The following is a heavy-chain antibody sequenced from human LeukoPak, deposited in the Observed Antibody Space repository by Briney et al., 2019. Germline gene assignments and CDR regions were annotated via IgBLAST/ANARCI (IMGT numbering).Heavy chain of an antibody. V-gene: IGHV4-4*07. CDR2: IYTSGST. J-gene: IGHJ5*02. CDR3: AAEYYYDSSGYYKA. CDR1: GGSISSYY. Sequence: SETLSLTCTVSGGSISSYYRSWIRQPAGKGLEWIGRIYTSGSTNYNPSLKSRVTMSVDTSKNQFSLKLSSVTAADTAVYYCAAEYYYDSSGYYKAWGQGTLVTVSS. D-gene: IGHD3-22*01.